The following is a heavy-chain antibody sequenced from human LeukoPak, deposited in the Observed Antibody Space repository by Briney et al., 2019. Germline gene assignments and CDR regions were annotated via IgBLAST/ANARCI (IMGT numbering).Heavy chain of an antibody. D-gene: IGHD3-10*01. CDR3: ARSPSVLGPIWYFDY. V-gene: IGHV1-18*01. Sequence: ASVKVSCKASGYTFTSYGTSWVRQAPGQGLEWMGWISAYNGNTNFAQNLQGRVTMTTDTSTSTAYMELRSLRSDDTAVYYCARSPSVLGPIWYFDYWGQGTLVSVSS. CDR1: GYTFTSYG. CDR2: ISAYNGNT. J-gene: IGHJ4*02.